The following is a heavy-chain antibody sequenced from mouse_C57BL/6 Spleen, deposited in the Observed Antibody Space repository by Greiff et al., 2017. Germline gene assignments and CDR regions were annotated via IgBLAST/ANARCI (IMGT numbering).Heavy chain of an antibody. Sequence: QVQLQQPGAELVKPGASVKLSCKASGYTFTSYWMQWVKQRPGQGLEWIGEIDPSDSYTNYNQKFKGKATLTVDTSSSTAYMQLSSLTSEDSAVYYCARPFYGSSYVRYYFDYWGQGTTLTVSS. J-gene: IGHJ2*01. CDR2: IDPSDSYT. CDR1: GYTFTSYW. CDR3: ARPFYGSSYVRYYFDY. V-gene: IGHV1-50*01. D-gene: IGHD1-1*01.